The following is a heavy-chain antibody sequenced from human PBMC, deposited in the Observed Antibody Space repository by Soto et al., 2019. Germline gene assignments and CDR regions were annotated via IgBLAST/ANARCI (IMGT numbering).Heavy chain of an antibody. Sequence: SSETLSLTCTVSGGSISSDYWSWIRQPPGKGLEWIGYVYYSGSTNYNPSLKSRVTISVHTSKNQFSLKLSSVTAADTAVYYCAREYTSSWSYFDYWGQGTLVTVSS. J-gene: IGHJ4*02. CDR1: GGSISSDY. CDR3: AREYTSSWSYFDY. D-gene: IGHD6-13*01. CDR2: VYYSGST. V-gene: IGHV4-59*01.